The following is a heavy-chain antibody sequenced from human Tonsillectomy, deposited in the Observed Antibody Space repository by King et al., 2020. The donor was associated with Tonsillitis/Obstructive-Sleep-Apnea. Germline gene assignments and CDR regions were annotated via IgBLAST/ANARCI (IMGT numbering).Heavy chain of an antibody. Sequence: VQLVESGGGVVQPGRSLRLSCAASGFTFSSYGMHWVRQAPGKGLEWVAVISYDGSNKYYADSVKGRFTISRDNSKNTLYLQMNCLRAEDTAVYYCAILPPYDLLSGYYLPVGSYYYYMDVWGKGTTVTVSS. D-gene: IGHD3-3*01. CDR1: GFTFSSYG. CDR3: AILPPYDLLSGYYLPVGSYYYYMDV. V-gene: IGHV3-30*03. CDR2: ISYDGSNK. J-gene: IGHJ6*03.